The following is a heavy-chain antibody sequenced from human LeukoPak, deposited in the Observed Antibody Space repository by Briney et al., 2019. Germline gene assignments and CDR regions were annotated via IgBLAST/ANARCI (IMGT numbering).Heavy chain of an antibody. CDR1: GFTFSSYA. CDR2: ISGSGGST. V-gene: IGHV3-23*01. Sequence: GSLRLSCAASGFTFSSYAMSWVRQAPGKGLEWVSAISGSGGSTYYADSVKGRFTISRDNSKNTLYLQMNSLRAEDAAVYYCAKGDYYDSSGYFDYWGQGTLVTVSS. J-gene: IGHJ4*02. CDR3: AKGDYYDSSGYFDY. D-gene: IGHD3-22*01.